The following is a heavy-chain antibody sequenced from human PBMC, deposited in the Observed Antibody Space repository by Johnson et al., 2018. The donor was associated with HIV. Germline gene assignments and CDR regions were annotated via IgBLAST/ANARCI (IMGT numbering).Heavy chain of an antibody. V-gene: IGHV3-7*03. CDR1: GFTFSSYW. D-gene: IGHD5-24*01. CDR2: IKQDGSEK. J-gene: IGHJ3*02. Sequence: VQLVESGGGVVQPGRSLRLSCAASGFTFSSYWMSWVRQAPGKGLEWVANIKQDGSEKYYVDSVKGRFTISRDNAKNSLYLQMNSLRAEDTAVYYCAREMAATNAWALDIWGQGTMVTVSS. CDR3: AREMAATNAWALDI.